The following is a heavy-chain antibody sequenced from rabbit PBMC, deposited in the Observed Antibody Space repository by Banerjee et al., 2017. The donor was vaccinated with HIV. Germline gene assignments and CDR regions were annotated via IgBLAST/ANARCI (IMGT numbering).Heavy chain of an antibody. Sequence: QEQLVESGGGLVQPEGSLTLTCTASGFSFSSSYWMCWVRQAPGKGLEWIACIYGGGTSGTYYATWAKGRFTISKTSSTTVTLQMTSLTAADTATYFCARSAGSAGYGYGLWGQGTLVTVS. CDR3: ARSAGSAGYGYGL. V-gene: IGHV1S45*01. D-gene: IGHD6-1*01. J-gene: IGHJ3*01. CDR1: GFSFSSSYW. CDR2: IYGGGTSGT.